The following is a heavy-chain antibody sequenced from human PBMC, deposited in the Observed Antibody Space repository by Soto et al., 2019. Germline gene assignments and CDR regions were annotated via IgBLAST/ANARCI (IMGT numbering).Heavy chain of an antibody. V-gene: IGHV1-2*02. CDR2: VNPNSGGT. J-gene: IGHJ6*02. CDR1: GCIFTGYY. CDR3: ACAQNYHLQDYHAMDV. D-gene: IGHD2-2*01. Sequence: GASVKVSCKASGCIFTGYYMYWVRQAPGQGPEWMGSVNPNSGGTNYAQKFQGRVAMTTDTSISTAYMELSRLRSDDTAIYYCACAQNYHLQDYHAMDVWGQGTTVTVSS.